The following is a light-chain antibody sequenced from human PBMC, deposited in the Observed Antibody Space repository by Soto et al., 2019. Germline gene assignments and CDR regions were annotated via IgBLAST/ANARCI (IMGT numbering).Light chain of an antibody. J-gene: IGLJ2*01. CDR1: SGHNNYA. CDR3: QTWDTDIVV. CDR2: LNSDGSH. V-gene: IGLV4-69*01. Sequence: QLVLTQSPSASASLGASVKLTCTLSSGHNNYAIAWHQQQPEKGPRFLMKLNSDGSHSKGDGIPDRFSGSSSGAERYLTISSLQSEDEGDYYCQTWDTDIVVFGGGTKLTVL.